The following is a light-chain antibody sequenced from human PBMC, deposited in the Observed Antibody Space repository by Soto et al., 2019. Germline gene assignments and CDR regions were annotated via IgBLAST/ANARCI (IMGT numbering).Light chain of an antibody. V-gene: IGLV2-11*01. CDR2: DVS. J-gene: IGLJ1*01. Sequence: QSVLTQPRSVSGSPGQSVTISCTGTSSDVGGYNYVSWYQQHPGKDPKLMIYDVSKRPSWVPDRFSGSKSGNTASLTISGLQAEDEADYYCCSYAGSYKGYVFGTGTKLTVL. CDR3: CSYAGSYKGYV. CDR1: SSDVGGYNY.